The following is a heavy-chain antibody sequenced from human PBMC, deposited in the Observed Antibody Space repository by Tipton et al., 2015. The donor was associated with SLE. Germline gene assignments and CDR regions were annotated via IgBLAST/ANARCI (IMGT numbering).Heavy chain of an antibody. CDR2: VYYSGTT. CDR3: ARDSSGGYNWFDP. Sequence: TLSLTCIVSGSSITAYYWTWIRQPPGKGLEWIGYVYYSGTTNYNPSLKSRVTISVDTSKNQFSLKLSSVTAADTAVYYCARDSSGGYNWFDPWGQGTLVTVSS. D-gene: IGHD3-22*01. CDR1: GSSITAYY. J-gene: IGHJ5*02. V-gene: IGHV4-59*01.